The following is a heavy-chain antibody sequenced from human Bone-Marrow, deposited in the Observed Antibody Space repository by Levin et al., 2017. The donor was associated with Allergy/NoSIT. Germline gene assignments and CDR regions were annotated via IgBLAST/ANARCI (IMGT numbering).Heavy chain of an antibody. J-gene: IGHJ4*02. CDR3: AGAPTIFARPDS. D-gene: IGHD3-3*01. Sequence: VKGRFTISRDNVKSSVYLQMSRLRDEDTAVYYCAGAPTIFARPDSWGQGTLVTVSS. V-gene: IGHV3-21*06.